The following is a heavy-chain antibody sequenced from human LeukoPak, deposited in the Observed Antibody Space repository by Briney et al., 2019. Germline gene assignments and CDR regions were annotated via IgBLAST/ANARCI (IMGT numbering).Heavy chain of an antibody. V-gene: IGHV3-23*01. CDR2: ISGSGGST. J-gene: IGHJ4*02. CDR3: AKGRDSYGYGDFDY. CDR1: GFTFSSYA. Sequence: GGSLRLSXAASGFTFSSYAMNWVRQAPGKGLEWVSAISGSGGSTYYADSVKGRFTISRDNSKNTLYLQMNSLRGEDTAVYYCAKGRDSYGYGDFDYWGQGTLVTVSS. D-gene: IGHD5-18*01.